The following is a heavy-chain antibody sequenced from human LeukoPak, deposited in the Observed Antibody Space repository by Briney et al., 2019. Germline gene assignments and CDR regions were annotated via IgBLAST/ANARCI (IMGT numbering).Heavy chain of an antibody. D-gene: IGHD3-3*01. CDR1: GGSISSSGYY. CDR3: ARGSQVDDFWSGYRAPLDY. J-gene: IGHJ4*02. Sequence: SETLSLSCTVSGGSISSSGYYWSWIRQTPGKGLEWIGTVYYSGSAYYNPSLKTQVTISVDTSKNQFSLKLSSVTAADTAVYYCARGSQVDDFWSGYRAPLDYWGQGTLVTVSS. CDR2: VYYSGSA. V-gene: IGHV4-39*01.